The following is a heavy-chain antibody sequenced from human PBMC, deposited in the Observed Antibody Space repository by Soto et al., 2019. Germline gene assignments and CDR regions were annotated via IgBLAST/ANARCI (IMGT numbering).Heavy chain of an antibody. V-gene: IGHV3-30-3*01. Sequence: GGSLRLSCAASGFNFSAYAMPWGGQAPGKGLQWVALLSYHGNEKYYADSVKGRFTVSTDNAKSTVYLQMNSLRSEDTALYYCAGDSSGYANYFDCWGQGTLVTVSS. J-gene: IGHJ4*02. CDR1: GFNFSAYA. CDR3: AGDSSGYANYFDC. CDR2: LSYHGNEK. D-gene: IGHD3-22*01.